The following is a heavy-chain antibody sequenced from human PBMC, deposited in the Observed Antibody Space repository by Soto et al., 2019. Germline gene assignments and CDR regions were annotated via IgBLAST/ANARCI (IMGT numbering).Heavy chain of an antibody. D-gene: IGHD3-9*01. CDR1: GYTFTSYG. CDR3: AREGYYDILTGYRYYGMDV. CDR2: ISAYNGNT. Sequence: QVQLVQSGAEVKKPGASVKVSCKASGYTFTSYGISWVRQAPGQGLEWMGWISAYNGNTNYAQKLQGRVTMTTDTSTSTAYMELRSLRSDDTAVYYCAREGYYDILTGYRYYGMDVWDQGTTVTVSS. V-gene: IGHV1-18*04. J-gene: IGHJ6*02.